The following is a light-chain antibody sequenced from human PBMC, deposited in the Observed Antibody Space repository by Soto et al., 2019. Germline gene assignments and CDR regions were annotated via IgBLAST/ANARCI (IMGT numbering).Light chain of an antibody. CDR2: GAS. CDR3: HQYSNSPLT. J-gene: IGKJ5*01. V-gene: IGKV3-20*01. Sequence: IELTQAPGTQSVSPGDRATLSNRASQSVSRSYLVWCQQKPGQAPRLLMYGASIRAAGVPDRFSGSGSGTVFTLTTYRLEPEDLALYYCHQYSNSPLTFGQGTRVEIK. CDR1: QSVSRSY.